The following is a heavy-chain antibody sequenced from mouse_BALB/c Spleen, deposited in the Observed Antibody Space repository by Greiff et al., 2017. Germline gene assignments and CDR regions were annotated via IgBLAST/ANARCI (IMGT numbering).Heavy chain of an antibody. CDR2: IWAGGST. CDR3: ARGGVYYYAMDY. CDR1: GFSLTSYG. V-gene: IGHV2-9*02. J-gene: IGHJ4*01. Sequence: VKLVESGPGLVAPSQSLSITCTVSGFSLTSYGVHWVRQPPGKGLEWLGVIWAGGSTNYNSALMSRLSISKDNSKGQVFLKMNSLQTDDTAMYYCARGGVYYYAMDYWGQGTSVTVSS.